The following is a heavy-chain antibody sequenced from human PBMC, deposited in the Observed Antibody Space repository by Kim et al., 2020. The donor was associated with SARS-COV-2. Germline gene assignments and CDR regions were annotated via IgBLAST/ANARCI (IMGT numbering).Heavy chain of an antibody. V-gene: IGHV1-2*06. J-gene: IGHJ4*02. D-gene: IGHD3-10*01. CDR1: GYTFTGYY. Sequence: ASVKVSCKASGYTFTGYYMHWVRQAPGQGLEWMGRINPNSGGTNYAQKFQGRVTMTRDTSISTAYMELSRLRSDDTAVYYCARDRRQGGLLWFGELFYWGQGTLVTVSS. CDR2: INPNSGGT. CDR3: ARDRRQGGLLWFGELFY.